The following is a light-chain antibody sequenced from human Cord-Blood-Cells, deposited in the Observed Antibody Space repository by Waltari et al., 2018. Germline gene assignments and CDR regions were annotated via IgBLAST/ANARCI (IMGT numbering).Light chain of an antibody. J-gene: IGLJ1*01. CDR1: SSDVGDYNY. CDR2: VVS. CDR3: SSYTSSITLYV. V-gene: IGLV2-14*01. Sequence: QSALTQPASVSGSPGQSITNSCTGTSSDVGDYNYVSCYQRNPGQAPKPMIYVVSNRPAGVSNGLSGSKSGNTASRTISGLQAEDVADYYCSSYTSSITLYVFGTGTKVTVL.